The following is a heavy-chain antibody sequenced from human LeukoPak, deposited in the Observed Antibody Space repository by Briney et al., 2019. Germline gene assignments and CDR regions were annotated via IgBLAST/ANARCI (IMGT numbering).Heavy chain of an antibody. D-gene: IGHD3-3*01. J-gene: IGHJ4*02. Sequence: GGSLRLFCAASGLTFSSYWMSWVCQAPGKGLEWVASIKEDGSEKYYVDSVKGRFTISRDNAKKSVYLQMNSLRAEDTAVYYCARDWSDGFDSWGQGTLVTVSS. CDR1: GLTFSSYW. CDR3: ARDWSDGFDS. V-gene: IGHV3-7*01. CDR2: IKEDGSEK.